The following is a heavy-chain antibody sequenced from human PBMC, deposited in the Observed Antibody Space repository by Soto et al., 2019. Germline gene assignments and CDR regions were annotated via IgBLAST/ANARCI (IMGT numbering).Heavy chain of an antibody. CDR2: IYYSGST. CDR1: GGSISSYY. Sequence: PSETLSLTCTVSGGSISSYYWSWIRQPPGKGLEWIGYIYYSGSTNYNPSLKSRVTISVDTSKNQFSLKLSSVTAADTVVYYCASQYSSSSGLAYYFDYWGQGALVTVSS. V-gene: IGHV4-59*01. D-gene: IGHD6-6*01. J-gene: IGHJ4*02. CDR3: ASQYSSSSGLAYYFDY.